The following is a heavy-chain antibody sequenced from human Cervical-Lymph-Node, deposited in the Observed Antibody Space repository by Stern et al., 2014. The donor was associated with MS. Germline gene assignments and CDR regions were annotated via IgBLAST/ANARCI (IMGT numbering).Heavy chain of an antibody. Sequence: EVQLVESGAEVKKPGESLKISCKGDGFSFTDYWIGWVRQVPGRGLECIGIIYPGDSDSIYSPFCQAQVTFSADKPIDTVSVQWISLKASNSAIYYCARRRGIYYGSGRAYFGMDVWGQGTTVTVSS. V-gene: IGHV5-51*01. CDR1: GFSFTDYW. J-gene: IGHJ6*02. CDR3: ARRRGIYYGSGRAYFGMDV. CDR2: IYPGDSDS. D-gene: IGHD3-10*01.